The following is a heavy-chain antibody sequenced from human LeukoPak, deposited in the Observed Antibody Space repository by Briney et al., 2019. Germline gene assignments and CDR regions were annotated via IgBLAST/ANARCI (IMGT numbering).Heavy chain of an antibody. CDR1: GYTFTGYY. V-gene: IGHV1-2*02. J-gene: IGHJ4*02. CDR2: INPNSGGT. D-gene: IGHD1-7*01. CDR3: ARNGGYNWNYVPYY. Sequence: ASVKVSCKASGYTFTGYYMHWVRQAPGQGLEWMGWINPNSGGTNYAQKFQGRVPMTRPTSISTAYTELSRLRSDDTAVYYCARNGGYNWNYVPYYWGQGTLVTVSS.